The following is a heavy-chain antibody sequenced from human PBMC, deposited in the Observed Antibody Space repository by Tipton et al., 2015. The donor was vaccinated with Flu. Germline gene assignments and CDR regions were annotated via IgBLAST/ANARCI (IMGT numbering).Heavy chain of an antibody. V-gene: IGHV3-9*01. CDR2: ISWNSDI. Sequence: SLRLSCAASGFTFTNYWMHWVRQAPGKGLEWVSGISWNSDIDYADSVKGRFTISRDNARNSLYLQMNSLRVEDTAFYYCAKNNGPRSYKYGMDVWGQGTTVTVSS. CDR3: AKNNGPRSYKYGMDV. D-gene: IGHD1-14*01. J-gene: IGHJ6*02. CDR1: GFTFTNYW.